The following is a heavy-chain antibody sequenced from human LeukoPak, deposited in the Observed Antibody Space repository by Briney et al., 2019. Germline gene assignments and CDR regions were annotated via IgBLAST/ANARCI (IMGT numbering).Heavy chain of an antibody. CDR2: INPNSGGT. J-gene: IGHJ4*02. CDR1: GYTFTGYY. V-gene: IGHV1-2*02. D-gene: IGHD3-10*01. Sequence: VASVKVSCKASGYTFTGYYMHWVRQAPGQGLEWMGWINPNSGGTNYAQKFQGRVTMTSDTSISTAYMELSRLRSDDTALYYCARAWYGSGSLFDFWGQGTLVTVSS. CDR3: ARAWYGSGSLFDF.